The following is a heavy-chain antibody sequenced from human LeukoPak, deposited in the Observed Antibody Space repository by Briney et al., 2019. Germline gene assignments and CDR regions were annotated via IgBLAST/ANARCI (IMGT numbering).Heavy chain of an antibody. D-gene: IGHD4-11*01. V-gene: IGHV1-69*05. CDR2: IIPIFGTA. Sequence: SVKVSCKASVGTFSSYAISWVRQAPGQGLEWMGGIIPIFGTANYAQKFQGRVTITTDESTSTAYMELSSLRSEDTAVYYCARDSDGLQGAFDIWGQGTMVTVSS. J-gene: IGHJ3*02. CDR1: VGTFSSYA. CDR3: ARDSDGLQGAFDI.